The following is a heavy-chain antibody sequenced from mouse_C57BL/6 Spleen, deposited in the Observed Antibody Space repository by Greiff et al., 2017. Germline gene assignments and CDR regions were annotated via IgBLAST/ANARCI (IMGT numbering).Heavy chain of an antibody. J-gene: IGHJ2*01. V-gene: IGHV1-61*01. CDR3: ARGWGAFDY. CDR2: IYPSNGET. CDR1: GYTFTSYW. D-gene: IGHD2-3*01. Sequence: QVQLQQPGAELVRPGSSVKLSCKASGYTFTSYWMDWVKQRPGQGLEWIGNIYPSNGETHYNQKFKDKATLTVDKSSSTAYMQLSSLTSEDSAVYYGARGWGAFDYWVQGTTLTVSS.